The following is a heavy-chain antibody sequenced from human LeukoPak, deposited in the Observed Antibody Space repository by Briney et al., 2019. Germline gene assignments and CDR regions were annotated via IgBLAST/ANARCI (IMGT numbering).Heavy chain of an antibody. J-gene: IGHJ3*02. CDR2: IYCSGST. CDR3: ARVPLDYYDSSGYYYGRLVGAFDI. V-gene: IGHV4-59*01. D-gene: IGHD3-22*01. CDR1: GGSISSYY. Sequence: SETLSLTCTVSGGSISSYYWSWIRQPPGKGLEWIGYIYCSGSTNYNPSLKSRVTISVDTSKNQFSLKLSSVTAADTAVYYCARVPLDYYDSSGYYYGRLVGAFDIWGQGTMVTVSS.